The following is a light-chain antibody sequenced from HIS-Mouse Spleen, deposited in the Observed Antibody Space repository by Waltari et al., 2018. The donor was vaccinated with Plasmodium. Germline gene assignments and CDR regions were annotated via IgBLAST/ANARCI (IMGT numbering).Light chain of an antibody. CDR2: AAS. CDR3: QQYYSYPYT. J-gene: IGKJ2*01. V-gene: IGKV1-8*01. CDR1: QGIRSY. Sequence: AIRMTPSPSSFSASTVDRVTIPGRASQGIRSYLAWYQQKPGKSPKLLIYAASTLQSGVPSRFSGSGSGTDFTLTISCLQSEDFATYYCQQYYSYPYTFGQGTKLEIK.